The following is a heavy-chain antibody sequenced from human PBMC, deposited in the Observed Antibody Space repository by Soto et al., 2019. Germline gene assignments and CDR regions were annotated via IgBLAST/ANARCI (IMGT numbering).Heavy chain of an antibody. J-gene: IGHJ1*01. CDR2: IYHSGST. Sequence: WTWIRQHPGKGLEWIGYIYHSGSTYYNPSLSGRLTISVDTSKNQFSLELRSVNGADTAVYYCARGLGSRYYDTTGYLDNWGQGTLVTVSS. CDR3: ARGLGSRYYDTTGYLDN. V-gene: IGHV4-31*02. D-gene: IGHD3-22*01.